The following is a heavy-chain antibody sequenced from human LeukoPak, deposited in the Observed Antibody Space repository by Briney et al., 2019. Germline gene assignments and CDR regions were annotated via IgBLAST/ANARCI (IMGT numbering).Heavy chain of an antibody. CDR2: ISSSSSYI. J-gene: IGHJ4*02. Sequence: GGSLRLSCAASGFTFSSYSMNWVRQAPGKGLEWVSSISSSSSYIYYADSVRGRFTISRVNAKNSLYLQMNSLRAEDTAVYYCARGGDGYNFGYWGQGTLVTVSS. V-gene: IGHV3-21*01. CDR3: ARGGDGYNFGY. D-gene: IGHD5-24*01. CDR1: GFTFSSYS.